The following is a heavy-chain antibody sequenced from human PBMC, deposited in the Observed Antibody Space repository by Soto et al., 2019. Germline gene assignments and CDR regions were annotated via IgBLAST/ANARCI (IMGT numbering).Heavy chain of an antibody. V-gene: IGHV3-30*18. CDR2: ISYDGSNK. Sequence: GGSLRLSCAASGFTFSSYGMHWVRQAPGKGLEWVAVISYDGSNKYYADSVKGRFTITRDNSKNTLYLQMNSLRAEDTAVYYCAKDLNHGDYPFFDYWGQGTLVTVSS. CDR1: GFTFSSYG. J-gene: IGHJ4*02. CDR3: AKDLNHGDYPFFDY. D-gene: IGHD4-17*01.